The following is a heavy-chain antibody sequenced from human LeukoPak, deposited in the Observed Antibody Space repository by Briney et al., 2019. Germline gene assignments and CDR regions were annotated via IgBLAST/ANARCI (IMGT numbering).Heavy chain of an antibody. CDR3: ARDLIYGDYESSYYYYGMDV. CDR2: IKQDGSEK. V-gene: IGHV3-7*01. CDR1: GFTFSSYW. Sequence: GSLRLSCAASGFTFSSYWMSWVRPAPGKGLEWVATIKQDGSEKYYVDSVKGRFTISRDNAKNSLYLQMNSLRAEDTAVYYCARDLIYGDYESSYYYYGMDVWGQGTTVTVSS. D-gene: IGHD4-17*01. J-gene: IGHJ6*02.